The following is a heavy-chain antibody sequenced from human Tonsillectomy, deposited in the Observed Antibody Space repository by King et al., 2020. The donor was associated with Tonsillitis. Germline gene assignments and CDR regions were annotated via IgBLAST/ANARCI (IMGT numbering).Heavy chain of an antibody. Sequence: LQESGPGLVKPSETLSLTCTVSVGSISSSSYYWGWIRQPPGKGLEWIGSIYYSGSTYYNPSLRVRVTISLDTSKNHFSLKLSSVTAADTAVYYCARVRSGYGDYVVYYYYMDVWGKGTTVTVSS. CDR3: ARVRSGYGDYVVYYYYMDV. V-gene: IGHV4-39*02. D-gene: IGHD4-17*01. CDR2: IYYSGST. J-gene: IGHJ6*03. CDR1: VGSISSSSYY.